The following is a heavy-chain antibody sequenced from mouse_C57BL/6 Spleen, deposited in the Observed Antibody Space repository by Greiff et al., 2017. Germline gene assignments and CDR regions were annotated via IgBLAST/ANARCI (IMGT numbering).Heavy chain of an antibody. CDR1: GYSITSGYY. Sequence: VQLKESGPGLVKPSQSLSLTCSVTGYSITSGYYWNWIRQFPGNKLEWMGYISYDGSNNYNPSLKNRISITRDTSKNQFFLKLNSVTTEDTATYYCAREDYGSSPTDYWGQGTTLTVSS. CDR3: AREDYGSSPTDY. J-gene: IGHJ2*01. D-gene: IGHD1-1*01. V-gene: IGHV3-6*01. CDR2: ISYDGSN.